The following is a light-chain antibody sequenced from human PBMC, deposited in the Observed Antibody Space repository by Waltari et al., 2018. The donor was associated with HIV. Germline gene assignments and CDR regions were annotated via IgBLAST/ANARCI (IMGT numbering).Light chain of an antibody. V-gene: IGKV3-15*01. CDR1: QSVSSN. CDR2: GAS. Sequence: EIVMTQSPAPLSVSPGERATLSCRANQSVSSNLAWYQQKPGQAPRLLIYGASTRATGIPARFSGSGSGTEFTLTISSLQSEDFAVYYCQQYNNWPPPYTFGQGTKLEIK. CDR3: QQYNNWPPPYT. J-gene: IGKJ2*01.